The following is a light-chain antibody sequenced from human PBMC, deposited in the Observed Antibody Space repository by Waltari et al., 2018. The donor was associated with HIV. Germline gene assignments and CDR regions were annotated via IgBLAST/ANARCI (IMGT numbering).Light chain of an antibody. CDR2: DVS. J-gene: IGLJ1*01. CDR3: CSYAGSNTFNYV. V-gene: IGLV2-23*02. CDR1: SSDVGGYNY. Sequence: QSALTPPASVSGSPGQSITISCTGTSSDVGGYNYVSWSQQHPGKAPKLMIYDVSKRPSGVSNRFSGSKSGNTASLTISGLQAEDEADYYCCSYAGSNTFNYVFGTGTKVTVL.